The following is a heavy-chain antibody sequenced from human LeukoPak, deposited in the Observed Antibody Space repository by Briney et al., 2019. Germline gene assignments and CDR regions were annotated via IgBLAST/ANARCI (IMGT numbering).Heavy chain of an antibody. V-gene: IGHV3-23*01. CDR3: AKDQIGVLPDAFDI. CDR1: GFTFSNYA. D-gene: IGHD3-10*01. CDR2: IRGNGGGP. Sequence: PGGSLRLSCAASGFTFSNYAMTWVRQAPGKGLEWVSSIRGNGGGPFYADSVKGRLTISRDNFENMLFLQMNSLRADDAAVYYCAKDQIGVLPDAFDICGQGTMVSVSS. J-gene: IGHJ3*02.